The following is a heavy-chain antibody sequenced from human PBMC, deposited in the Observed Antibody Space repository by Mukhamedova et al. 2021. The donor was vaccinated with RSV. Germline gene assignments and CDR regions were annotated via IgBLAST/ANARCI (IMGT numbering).Heavy chain of an antibody. CDR3: AREVRMATAGTGNWFDP. J-gene: IGHJ5*02. Sequence: VSTQSTWGTIYYADSVKGRFTISRDNAKNSLYLQMNSLRAEDTAIDYCAREVRMATAGTGNWFDPWGQGTLVAVSA. D-gene: IGHD6-13*01. V-gene: IGHV3-69-1*02. CDR2: QSTWGTI.